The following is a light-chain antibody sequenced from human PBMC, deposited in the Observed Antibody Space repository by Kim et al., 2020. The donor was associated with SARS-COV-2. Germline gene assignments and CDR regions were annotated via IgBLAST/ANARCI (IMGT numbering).Light chain of an antibody. CDR1: RSNIGSKT. CDR2: SND. CDR3: AVWHDSLYGV. Sequence: GQRVTLSFSGGRSNIGSKTIDWYQQLPGAAPKLLIYSNDQRPSGVPARFSASKSGTSATLASSGFQPEDEGDYYGAVWHDSLYGVLGGGTKVTVL. V-gene: IGLV1-44*01. J-gene: IGLJ3*02.